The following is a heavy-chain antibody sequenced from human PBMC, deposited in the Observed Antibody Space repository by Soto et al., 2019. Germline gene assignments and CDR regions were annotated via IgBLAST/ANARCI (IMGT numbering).Heavy chain of an antibody. J-gene: IGHJ4*02. D-gene: IGHD1-1*01. CDR2: INAGNGHT. CDR3: ARGRWTQTTADYYLDY. Sequence: QVHIVQSATEVKMPGASVKLSCKASGYTFTNYAIHWVRQAPGQRLEWMGWINAGNGHTKYSQKFQGRVTVTRDPSATTAYMELSSLRSEDTAVYYCARGRWTQTTADYYLDYWGQGTLVTVSS. V-gene: IGHV1-3*01. CDR1: GYTFTNYA.